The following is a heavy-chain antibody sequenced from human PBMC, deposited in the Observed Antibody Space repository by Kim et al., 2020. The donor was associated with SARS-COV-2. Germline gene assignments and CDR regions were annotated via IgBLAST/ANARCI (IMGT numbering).Heavy chain of an antibody. CDR3: ARDSPLAHYGGNPLEFDP. D-gene: IGHD4-17*01. CDR2: ISYDGSNK. Sequence: GGSLRLSCAASGFTFSSYAMHWVRQAPGKGLEWVAVISYDGSNKYYADSVKGRFTISRDNSKNTLYLQMNSLRAEDTAVYYCARDSPLAHYGGNPLEFDPWGQGTRVSVS. V-gene: IGHV3-30-3*01. J-gene: IGHJ5*02. CDR1: GFTFSSYA.